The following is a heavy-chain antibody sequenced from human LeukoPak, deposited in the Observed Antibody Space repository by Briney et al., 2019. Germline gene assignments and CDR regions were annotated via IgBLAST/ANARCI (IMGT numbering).Heavy chain of an antibody. CDR1: GFTFSSYW. CDR3: ARGNVYYDSSGYYWSDY. D-gene: IGHD3-22*01. Sequence: PGGSLRLSCAASGFTFSSYWMSWVRQAPGKGLEWVANIKQDGSQKYYVDSVKGRFTISRDNAKNSLYLQMNSLRAEGTALYYCARGNVYYDSSGYYWSDYWGQGTLVTVSS. J-gene: IGHJ4*02. CDR2: IKQDGSQK. V-gene: IGHV3-7*03.